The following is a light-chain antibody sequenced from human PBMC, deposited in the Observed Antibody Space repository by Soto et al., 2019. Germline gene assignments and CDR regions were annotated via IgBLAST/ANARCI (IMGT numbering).Light chain of an antibody. J-gene: IGLJ2*01. Sequence: QSALTQPASVSGSPGQSVTISCTGTSSDIGLYNYVSWYQQHPAKAPKLMFYDVTHRPSGVSNRFSGSKSCNTASLTISGLLVEDEADYYCTSYTNSNTRIFGGGTKLNVL. CDR2: DVT. V-gene: IGLV2-14*01. CDR3: TSYTNSNTRI. CDR1: SSDIGLYNY.